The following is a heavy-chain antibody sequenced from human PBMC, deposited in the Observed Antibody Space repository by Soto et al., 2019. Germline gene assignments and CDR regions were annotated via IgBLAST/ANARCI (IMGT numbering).Heavy chain of an antibody. CDR1: GFTVSSNY. CDR3: ARELYDYSNSGGYYYYGMDV. D-gene: IGHD4-4*01. J-gene: IGHJ6*02. CDR2: IYSGGST. V-gene: IGHV3-53*01. Sequence: PGGSLRLSCAASGFTVSSNYMSWVRQAPGKGLEWVSVIYSGGSTYYADSVKGRFTISRDNSKNTLYLQMNSLRAEDTAVYYCARELYDYSNSGGYYYYGMDVWGQGTTVTVSS.